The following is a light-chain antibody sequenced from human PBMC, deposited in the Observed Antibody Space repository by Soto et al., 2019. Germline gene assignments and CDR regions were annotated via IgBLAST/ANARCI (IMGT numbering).Light chain of an antibody. CDR2: SNN. V-gene: IGLV1-44*01. Sequence: QSVLTQPPSASGTPGQRVTISCSGSSSNIGSNTVNWYQQLPGTAPKLLIYSNNQRPSGVPDRFSGSKSGTSASLAISGLQSEDEAYYYCAAGDDSLNGPVFGGGTKLTVL. J-gene: IGLJ2*01. CDR1: SSNIGSNT. CDR3: AAGDDSLNGPV.